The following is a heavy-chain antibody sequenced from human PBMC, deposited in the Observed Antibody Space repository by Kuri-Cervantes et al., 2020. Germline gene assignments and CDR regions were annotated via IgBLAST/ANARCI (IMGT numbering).Heavy chain of an antibody. D-gene: IGHD3-16*01. Sequence: GGSLRLSCVASGFTVSSNYMSWVRQAPGKGLEWVSGISWNSGSIGYADSVKGRFTISRDNAKNSLYLQMNSLRAEDTALYYCARGRNPDYWGQGTLVTVSS. V-gene: IGHV3-9*01. CDR3: ARGRNPDY. CDR2: ISWNSGSI. CDR1: GFTVSSNY. J-gene: IGHJ4*02.